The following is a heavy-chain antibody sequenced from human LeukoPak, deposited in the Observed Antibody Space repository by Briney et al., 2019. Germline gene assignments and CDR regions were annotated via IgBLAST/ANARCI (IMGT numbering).Heavy chain of an antibody. CDR3: ARDSRPGYGGAHDI. Sequence: PGGSLRLSCAASGFTFSSSDMHWVRQVPGKGLEWVALIQTAGDTYYPASVKGRFTISRENAKNSFYLQMNSLRAEDTAVYYCARDSRPGYGGAHDIWGPGTMVTVSS. D-gene: IGHD5-12*01. CDR2: IQTAGDT. J-gene: IGHJ3*02. CDR1: GFTFSSSD. V-gene: IGHV3-13*01.